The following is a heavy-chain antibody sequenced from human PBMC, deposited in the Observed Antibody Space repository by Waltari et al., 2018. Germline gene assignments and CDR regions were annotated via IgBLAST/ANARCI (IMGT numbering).Heavy chain of an antibody. D-gene: IGHD6-13*01. Sequence: EEQLVESGGGLVQPGDSLRLSCAASGFTYSNHWMHWVRQAPWKGLVWVSRLYCYGSIFNYADSVKGRFTISRFNTKISLYLHMKRLSVEYTSVYYCACLAPKTYRSPVPVRYYYYVLDVWCQGTTVTVSS. CDR1: GFTYSNHW. CDR3: ACLAPKTYRSPVPVRYYYYVLDV. V-gene: IGHV3-74*01. CDR2: LYCYGSIF. J-gene: IGHJ6*02.